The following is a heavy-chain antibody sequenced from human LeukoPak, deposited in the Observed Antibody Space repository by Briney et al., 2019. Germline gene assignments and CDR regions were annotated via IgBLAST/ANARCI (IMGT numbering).Heavy chain of an antibody. Sequence: QPGGSLRLSCAASGFTFSSYGMHWVRQAPGKGLEWVAVIWYDGSNKYYADSVKGRFTISRDNSKNTLYLQMNSLRAEDTAVYYCARDRSLTLDSSGYYYWGQGTLVTVSS. CDR3: ARDRSLTLDSSGYYY. V-gene: IGHV3-30*19. CDR1: GFTFSSYG. J-gene: IGHJ4*02. CDR2: IWYDGSNK. D-gene: IGHD3-22*01.